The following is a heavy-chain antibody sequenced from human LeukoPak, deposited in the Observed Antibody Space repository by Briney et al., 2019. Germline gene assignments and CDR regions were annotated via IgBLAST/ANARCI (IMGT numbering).Heavy chain of an antibody. CDR1: GFTFSSYG. V-gene: IGHV3-30*02. Sequence: PGGSLRLSCAASGFTFSSYGMHWVRQAPGKGLEWVAFIRYDGSNKYYADSVKSRFTISRDNSKNTLYLQMNSLRAEDTAVYYCAKDSVKRVGTSPEDYFDYWGQGTLVTVSS. J-gene: IGHJ4*02. CDR3: AKDSVKRVGTSPEDYFDY. D-gene: IGHD2-2*01. CDR2: IRYDGSNK.